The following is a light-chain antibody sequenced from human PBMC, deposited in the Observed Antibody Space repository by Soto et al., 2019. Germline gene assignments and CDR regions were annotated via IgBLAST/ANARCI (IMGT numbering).Light chain of an antibody. J-gene: IGKJ1*01. CDR1: QSVSNNY. Sequence: EIVLTQSPGTLSLSPGERATLSCRASQSVSNNYLAWYQQKPGQAPRLLIHGASSRATGIPDRFSGSGSGTDFTLSISRLEPEDFAVYYCQQYAGSPWTFGRGTKVEIK. CDR3: QQYAGSPWT. CDR2: GAS. V-gene: IGKV3-20*01.